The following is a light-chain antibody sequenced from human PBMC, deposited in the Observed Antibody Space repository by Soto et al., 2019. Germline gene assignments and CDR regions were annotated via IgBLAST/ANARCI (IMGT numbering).Light chain of an antibody. V-gene: IGLV2-8*01. CDR3: GSHAGDSNLV. J-gene: IGLJ3*02. CDR2: EVT. CDR1: STDVGAYNY. Sequence: QSVLTQPPSASGSPGQSVTISCTGTSTDVGAYNYVSWYQQHPGKAPKLIIYEVTKWPSGVPDRFSGSKSGNTASLTVSGLQAEDEAGYYCGSHAGDSNLVFGGGTKLTVL.